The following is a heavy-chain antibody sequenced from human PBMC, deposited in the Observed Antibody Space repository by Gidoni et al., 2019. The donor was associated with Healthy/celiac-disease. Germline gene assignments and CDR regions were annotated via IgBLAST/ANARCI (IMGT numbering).Heavy chain of an antibody. CDR3: AVAGRSNYYGMDV. D-gene: IGHD6-19*01. Sequence: EVQLVESGGGLVKPGGSLRLSCAASGFTFSSYSMNWVRQAPGKGLEWVSSISSSSSYIYYADPVKGRFTISRDNAKNSLYLQMNSLRAEDTAVYYCAVAGRSNYYGMDVWGQGTTVTVSS. J-gene: IGHJ6*02. V-gene: IGHV3-21*01. CDR1: GFTFSSYS. CDR2: ISSSSSYI.